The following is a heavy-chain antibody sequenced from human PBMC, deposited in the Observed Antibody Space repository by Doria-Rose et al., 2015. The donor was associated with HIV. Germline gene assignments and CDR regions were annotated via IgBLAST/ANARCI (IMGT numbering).Heavy chain of an antibody. Sequence: QVQLVQSGPVLVKPTETLTLTCTVSGVSLSSPGMGVSWIRQPPGKALEWLVNIVSDDERSYKTSLNSRLTISRGTSKSQVVLTMTDMDPVDTATYYCARIKSSRWYHKYYFDFWGQGTLVIVSA. D-gene: IGHD6-13*01. CDR2: IVSDDER. V-gene: IGHV2-26*01. J-gene: IGHJ4*02. CDR1: GVSLSSPGMG. CDR3: ARIKSSRWYHKYYFDF.